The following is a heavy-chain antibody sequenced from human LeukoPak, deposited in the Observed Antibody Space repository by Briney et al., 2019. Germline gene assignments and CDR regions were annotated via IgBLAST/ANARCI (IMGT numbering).Heavy chain of an antibody. Sequence: GGSLRLSCAASGFTFSSYAMSWVRQAPGKGLEWVSAISGSGGSTYYADSVKGRFTISRDNSKNTLYLQMNSLRAEDTAVYYCARRSGSDAYYYYYFMDVWGKGTTVTVSS. V-gene: IGHV3-23*01. CDR3: ARRSGSDAYYYYYFMDV. CDR2: ISGSGGST. CDR1: GFTFSSYA. J-gene: IGHJ6*03.